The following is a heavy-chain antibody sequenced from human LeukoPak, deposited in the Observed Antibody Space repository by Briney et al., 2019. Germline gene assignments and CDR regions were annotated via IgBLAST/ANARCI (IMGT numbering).Heavy chain of an antibody. D-gene: IGHD5-24*01. CDR2: ISGSGDST. CDR1: GFTFSNYA. V-gene: IGHV3-23*01. J-gene: IGHJ4*02. Sequence: PGGSLRLSCAASGFTFSNYAMSWVRQAPGKGLEWVSPISGSGDSTSYADSVKGRFTISRDNSKDTLYLQMNSLRAKDTAVYYCAKGRGFTSSTCYNYWGQGTLVTVSS. CDR3: AKGRGFTSSTCYNY.